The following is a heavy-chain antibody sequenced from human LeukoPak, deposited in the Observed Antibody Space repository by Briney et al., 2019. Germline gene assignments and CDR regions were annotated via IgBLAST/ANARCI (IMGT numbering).Heavy chain of an antibody. J-gene: IGHJ4*02. D-gene: IGHD4-17*01. CDR1: GFTFSSYA. V-gene: IGHV3-21*01. CDR2: ISSSSSYI. CDR3: ARDTATVTDY. Sequence: KSGGSLRLSCAASGFTFSSYAMSWVRQAPGKGLEWVSSISSSSSYIYYADSVKGRFTISRDNAKNSLYLQMNSLRAEDTAVYYCARDTATVTDYWGQGTLVTVSS.